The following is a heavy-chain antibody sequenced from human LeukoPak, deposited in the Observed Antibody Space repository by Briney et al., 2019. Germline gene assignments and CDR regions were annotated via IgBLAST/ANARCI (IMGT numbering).Heavy chain of an antibody. D-gene: IGHD5-12*01. V-gene: IGHV4-39*07. CDR1: GGSISNSESY. Sequence: SETLSLTCTVSGGSISNSESYWAWIRQPPGKGLEWIGNIFYGGSTYDNPSLKSRVTMSVDTSKNEFSLKMSSVTAADTAVYYCEKLWGYNGYAPYGMDVWGQGTTVTVSS. J-gene: IGHJ6*02. CDR2: IFYGGST. CDR3: EKLWGYNGYAPYGMDV.